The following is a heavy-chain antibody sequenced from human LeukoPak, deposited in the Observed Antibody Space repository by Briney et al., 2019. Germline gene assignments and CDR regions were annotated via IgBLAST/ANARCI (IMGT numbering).Heavy chain of an antibody. D-gene: IGHD4-17*01. CDR2: ITYDGSNK. CDR1: GFTLSNYA. Sequence: GGSLRLSCAASGFTLSNYAMHWVRQAPGKGLEWVAIITYDGSNKDYADVVKGRFTISRDNSKNTLYLQLNSLRADDTALYYCAKQSHDYGGYMDFWGQGTLVTVSS. J-gene: IGHJ4*02. V-gene: IGHV3-30*04. CDR3: AKQSHDYGGYMDF.